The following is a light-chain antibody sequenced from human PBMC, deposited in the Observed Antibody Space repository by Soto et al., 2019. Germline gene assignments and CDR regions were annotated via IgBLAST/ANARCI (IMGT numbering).Light chain of an antibody. V-gene: IGLV1-40*01. Sequence: QSVLTQPPSVSGAPGQRVTISCTWSSSNIGANYDVHWYQHRPGTAPKLLIFGNNNRPSGVPDRFSGSKSGTSASLAITGLQAEDEGDYYCQSYDSTLSARYVFGTGTKVTVL. CDR1: SSNIGANYD. J-gene: IGLJ1*01. CDR2: GNN. CDR3: QSYDSTLSARYV.